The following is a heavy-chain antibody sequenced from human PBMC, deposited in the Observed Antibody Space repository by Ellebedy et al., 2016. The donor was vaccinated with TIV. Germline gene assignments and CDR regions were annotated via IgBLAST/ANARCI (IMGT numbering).Heavy chain of an antibody. CDR1: GFTFSSYA. Sequence: GESLKISCAASGFTFSSYAMPWVRQAPGKGLEWVAVISYDGSNKYYADSVKGRFTISRDNSKNTLYLQMNSLRAEDTAVYYCATTPSDSSAWFDYWGQGTLVTVSS. CDR2: ISYDGSNK. D-gene: IGHD6-19*01. V-gene: IGHV3-30*04. CDR3: ATTPSDSSAWFDY. J-gene: IGHJ5*01.